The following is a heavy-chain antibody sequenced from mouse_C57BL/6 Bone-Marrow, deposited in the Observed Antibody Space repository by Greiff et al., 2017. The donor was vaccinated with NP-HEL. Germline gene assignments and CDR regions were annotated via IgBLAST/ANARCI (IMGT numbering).Heavy chain of an antibody. Sequence: QVQPQQPGAELVKPGASVKMSCKASGYTFTSYWITWVKQRPGQGLEWIGDIYPGSGSTNYNEKFKSKATLTVDTSSSTAYMQLSSLTSEDSAVYYCARNYYDYERADYWGQGTTLTVSS. J-gene: IGHJ2*01. CDR1: GYTFTSYW. CDR2: IYPGSGST. CDR3: ARNYYDYERADY. V-gene: IGHV1-55*01. D-gene: IGHD2-4*01.